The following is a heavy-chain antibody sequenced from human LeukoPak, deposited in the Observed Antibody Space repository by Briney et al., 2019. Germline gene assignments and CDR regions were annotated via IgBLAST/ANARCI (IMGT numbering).Heavy chain of an antibody. CDR1: GFTFDDYA. Sequence: GGSLRLSCAASGFTFDDYAMHWVRQAPGKGLEWVSGISWNSGSIGYADSVKGRFTISRDNAKNSLNLQMNSLRAEDTALYYCAKDYGSGSYYNRYYFDYWGQGTLVTVSS. J-gene: IGHJ4*02. CDR3: AKDYGSGSYYNRYYFDY. V-gene: IGHV3-9*01. CDR2: ISWNSGSI. D-gene: IGHD3-10*01.